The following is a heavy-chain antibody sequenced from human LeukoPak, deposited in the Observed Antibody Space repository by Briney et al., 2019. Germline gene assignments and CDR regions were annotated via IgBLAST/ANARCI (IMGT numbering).Heavy chain of an antibody. D-gene: IGHD3-9*01. CDR1: GGSFSGYY. CDR3: ARQNPHYDILTGYSSNWFDP. V-gene: IGHV4-34*01. CDR2: INHSGST. J-gene: IGHJ5*02. Sequence: SETLSLTCVVYGGSFSGYYWSWIRQPPGKGLEWIGEINHSGSTNYNPSLKSRVTISVDTSKNQFSLKLSSVTAADTAVYYCARQNPHYDILTGYSSNWFDPWGQGTLVTVSS.